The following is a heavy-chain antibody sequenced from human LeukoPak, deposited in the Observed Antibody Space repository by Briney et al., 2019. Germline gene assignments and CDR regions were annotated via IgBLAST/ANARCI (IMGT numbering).Heavy chain of an antibody. CDR1: GFTFSDYY. J-gene: IGHJ4*02. CDR2: ISSGSTYI. Sequence: GGSLRLSCAASGFTFSDYYMSWIRQAPGKGLEWVSYISSGSTYINYADSVKGRFTISRDNAKNSLYLQMNSLRAEDTALYYCVRATDTGSSSPDYRGQGTLVTVSS. V-gene: IGHV3-11*06. CDR3: VRATDTGSSSPDY. D-gene: IGHD3-9*01.